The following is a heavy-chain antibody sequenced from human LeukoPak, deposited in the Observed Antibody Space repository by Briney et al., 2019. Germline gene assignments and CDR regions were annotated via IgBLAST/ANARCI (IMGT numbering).Heavy chain of an antibody. Sequence: PSETLSLTCTVSGYSISSGYYWGWIRQPPGKGLEWIGSIYHSGSTYYNPSLKSRVTISVDTSKNQFSLKLSSVTAADTAVYYCASWARSRRYYFDYWGQGTLVTVSS. CDR3: ASWARSRRYYFDY. V-gene: IGHV4-38-2*02. D-gene: IGHD3-16*01. J-gene: IGHJ4*02. CDR2: IYHSGST. CDR1: GYSISSGYY.